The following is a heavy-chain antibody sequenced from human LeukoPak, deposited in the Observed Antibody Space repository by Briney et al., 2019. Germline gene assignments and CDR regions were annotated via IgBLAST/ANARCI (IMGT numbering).Heavy chain of an antibody. Sequence: ASVKVSCKVSGYTLTELSMHWVRQAPGKGLEWMGGFDPEDGETIYAQKFQGRVTMTRNTSISTAYMELSSLRSEDTAVYYCARGSGGYSGYDPYNWFDPWGQGTLVTVSS. J-gene: IGHJ5*02. CDR2: FDPEDGET. CDR3: ARGSGGYSGYDPYNWFDP. CDR1: GYTLTELS. D-gene: IGHD5-12*01. V-gene: IGHV1-24*01.